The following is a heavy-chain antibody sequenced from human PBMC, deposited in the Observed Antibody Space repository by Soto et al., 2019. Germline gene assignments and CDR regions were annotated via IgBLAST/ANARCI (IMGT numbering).Heavy chain of an antibody. CDR1: GYTFTTYA. D-gene: IGHD3-3*01. V-gene: IGHV1-3*01. CDR2: INAENGNT. CDR3: ARRIFGLLIIGVSDF. Sequence: ASVKVSCKASGYTFTTYALHWVRQAPGQRLEWMGWINAENGNTKYSQKFQGRVTITRDTSASTAYMELSSLRSEDSAVYYCARRIFGLLIIGVSDFWGQGTLVTVSS. J-gene: IGHJ4*02.